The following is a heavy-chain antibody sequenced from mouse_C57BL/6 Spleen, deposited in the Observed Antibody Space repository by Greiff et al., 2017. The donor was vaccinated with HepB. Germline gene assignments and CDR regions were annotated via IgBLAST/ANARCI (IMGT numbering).Heavy chain of an antibody. D-gene: IGHD2-3*01. CDR2: INPSSGYT. J-gene: IGHJ4*01. V-gene: IGHV1-4*01. CDR3: ARGGWLKDYAMCY. CDR1: GYTFTSYT. Sequence: VQLQQSGAELARPGASVKMSCKASGYTFTSYTMHWVKQRPGQGLEWIGYINPSSGYTKYNQKFKDKATLTADKSSSTAYMQLSSLTSEDSAVYYCARGGWLKDYAMCYWGQGTSVTVSS.